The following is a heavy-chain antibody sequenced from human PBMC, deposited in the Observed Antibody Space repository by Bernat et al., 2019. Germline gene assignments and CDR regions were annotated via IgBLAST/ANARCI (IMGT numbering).Heavy chain of an antibody. CDR1: EFTVNTNY. V-gene: IGHV3-53*04. Sequence: EVQLVESGGGLVQPGGSLRLSCAASEFTVNTNYMNWVRQAPGKGLEWVSVMYGDGRTFYADSVKGRFTISRDNSKNTLYLQMNSLRAEDTAVYYCANLPVAGAATFDYWGQGTLVTVSS. D-gene: IGHD6-19*01. CDR3: ANLPVAGAATFDY. CDR2: MYGDGRT. J-gene: IGHJ4*02.